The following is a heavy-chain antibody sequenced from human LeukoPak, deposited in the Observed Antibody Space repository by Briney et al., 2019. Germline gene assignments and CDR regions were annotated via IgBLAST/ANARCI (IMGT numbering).Heavy chain of an antibody. Sequence: GGSLRLSCAASEFTFSSYWMSWVRQAPGKGLEWVANIKQDGSEKYYVDSVKGRFTISRDNAKSSLYLQMNSLRAEDTAVYYCARDRVQQLVFPRPVRYSYYMDIWGKGTTVTVSS. CDR3: ARDRVQQLVFPRPVRYSYYMDI. CDR1: EFTFSSYW. D-gene: IGHD6-13*01. CDR2: IKQDGSEK. V-gene: IGHV3-7*01. J-gene: IGHJ6*03.